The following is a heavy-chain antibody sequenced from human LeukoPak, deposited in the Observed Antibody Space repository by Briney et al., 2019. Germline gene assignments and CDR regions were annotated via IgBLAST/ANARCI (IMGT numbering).Heavy chain of an antibody. D-gene: IGHD3-10*01. CDR2: INPNSGDT. V-gene: IGHV1-2*02. CDR3: ARRHMVFGIDY. CDR1: GYTFSGFY. Sequence: ASVKVSCKASGYTFSGFYMHWVRQAPGQGLEWMGWINPNSGDTDCAQKFQGRVTMTRDTSISTAYMDLSRLTSDDTAVYYCARRHMVFGIDYWGQGSLVTVSS. J-gene: IGHJ4*02.